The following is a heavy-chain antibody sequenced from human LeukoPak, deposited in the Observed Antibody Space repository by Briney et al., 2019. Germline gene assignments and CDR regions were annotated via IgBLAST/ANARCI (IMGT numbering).Heavy chain of an antibody. J-gene: IGHJ2*01. D-gene: IGHD4-17*01. CDR2: IIPIFGTA. CDR1: GGTFSSYA. Sequence: ASVKVSCKASGGTFSSYAISWVRQAPGQGLEWMGGIIPIFGTANYAQKFQGRVTITADKSTSTAYMELSSLRSEDTAVYYCARGHTGYGDYMGYWYFDLWGRGTLVTVSS. V-gene: IGHV1-69*06. CDR3: ARGHTGYGDYMGYWYFDL.